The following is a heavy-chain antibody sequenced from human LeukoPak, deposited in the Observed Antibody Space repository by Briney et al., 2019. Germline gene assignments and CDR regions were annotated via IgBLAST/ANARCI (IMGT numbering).Heavy chain of an antibody. CDR3: ARDVLCGGDCPGYFDL. CDR2: IYHSGST. Sequence: SGTLSLTCAVSGGSISSSNWWSWVRQPPGKGLEWIGEIYHSGSTNYNPSLKSRVTISVDKSKNQFSLKLSSVTAADTAVYYCARDVLCGGDCPGYFDLWGRGTLVTVSS. V-gene: IGHV4-4*02. D-gene: IGHD2-21*02. J-gene: IGHJ2*01. CDR1: GGSISSSNW.